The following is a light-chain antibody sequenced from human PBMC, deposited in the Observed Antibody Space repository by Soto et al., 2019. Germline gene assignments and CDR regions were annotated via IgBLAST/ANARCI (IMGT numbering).Light chain of an antibody. CDR3: QQYGDSRT. J-gene: IGKJ2*01. V-gene: IGKV3-20*01. CDR1: QSVSSTY. Sequence: EIVLTQSPGTLSLSPGERATLSCRASQSVSSTYLAWYQQKPGQAPRLLIYGASSRATGIPDRFSGSASGTDVTLTINRLAPEDFAIYYCQQYGDSRTFGQGTKLEIK. CDR2: GAS.